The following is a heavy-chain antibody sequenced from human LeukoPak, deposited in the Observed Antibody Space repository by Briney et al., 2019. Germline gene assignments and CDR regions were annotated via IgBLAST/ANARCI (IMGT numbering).Heavy chain of an antibody. CDR2: INHSGST. CDR3: ATHARGFQVLWFMDV. Sequence: SETLSLTCAVYGGSFSGYYWSWIRQPPGKGLEWIGEINHSGSTNYNPSLKSRVTISVDTSKNQFSLKMSSVTAADTAVYYCATHARGFQVLWFMDVWGKGTTVTISS. D-gene: IGHD3-10*01. V-gene: IGHV4-34*01. J-gene: IGHJ6*03. CDR1: GGSFSGYY.